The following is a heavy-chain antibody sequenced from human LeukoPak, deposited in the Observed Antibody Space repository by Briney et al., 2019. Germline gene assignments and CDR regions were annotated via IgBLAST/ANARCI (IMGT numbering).Heavy chain of an antibody. CDR1: GGSISSGGYY. CDR3: ARVGTYDNYVTFFDY. D-gene: IGHD3-9*01. V-gene: IGHV4-31*03. Sequence: SETLSLTCTVSGGSISSGGYYWSWIRQHPGKGLEWIGYIYHSGGTFYNPSLKSRLSISVDTSKNQFSLKLSFVTAADTAVYYCARVGTYDNYVTFFDYWGQGALVPVSS. J-gene: IGHJ4*02. CDR2: IYHSGGT.